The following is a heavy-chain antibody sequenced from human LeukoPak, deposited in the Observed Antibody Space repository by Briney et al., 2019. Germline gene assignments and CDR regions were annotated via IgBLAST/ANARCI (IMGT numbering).Heavy chain of an antibody. CDR2: INSDGSAT. CDR3: GSLTVVAKDH. V-gene: IGHV3-74*01. J-gene: IGHJ4*02. D-gene: IGHD3-22*01. Sequence: GGSLRLSCAASGFSFNTHWMHWVRQAPGKGLVYVAQINSDGSATAYADSVKGRFTISRDNAKNTLYLEMISLRAEDTAVYYCGSLTVVAKDHWGQGTLVTVSS. CDR1: GFSFNTHW.